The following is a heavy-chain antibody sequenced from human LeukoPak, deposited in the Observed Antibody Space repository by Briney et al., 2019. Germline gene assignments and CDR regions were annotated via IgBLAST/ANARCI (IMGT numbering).Heavy chain of an antibody. V-gene: IGHV3-23*01. Sequence: GGSLRLSCAASGFTFSSYAMSWVRQAPGKGLEWVSAISGSGGSTYYADSVKGRFTISRDNSKNTLYLQMNSLRAEDTAVYYCAKTMRIWFGELIGAFDIWGQGTMVTVSS. J-gene: IGHJ3*02. CDR3: AKTMRIWFGELIGAFDI. D-gene: IGHD3-10*01. CDR2: ISGSGGST. CDR1: GFTFSSYA.